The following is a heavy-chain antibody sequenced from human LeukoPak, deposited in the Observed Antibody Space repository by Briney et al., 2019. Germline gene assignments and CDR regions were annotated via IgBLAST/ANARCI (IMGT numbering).Heavy chain of an antibody. Sequence: PGGSLRLSCAASGFTFSSYAMSWVRQAPGKGLEWVSAISGSGGSTYYADSVKGRFTISRDNSKNTLYLQMNSLRAEDTAVYYCAKNRLTPEGTIFGVVIQDPSDIDYWGQGTLVTVSS. D-gene: IGHD3-3*01. CDR3: AKNRLTPEGTIFGVVIQDPSDIDY. CDR1: GFTFSSYA. J-gene: IGHJ4*02. CDR2: ISGSGGST. V-gene: IGHV3-23*01.